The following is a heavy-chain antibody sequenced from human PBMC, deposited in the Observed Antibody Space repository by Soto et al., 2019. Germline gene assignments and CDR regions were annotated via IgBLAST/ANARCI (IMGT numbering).Heavy chain of an antibody. D-gene: IGHD1-1*01. CDR1: GFTFTSSA. V-gene: IGHV1-58*01. J-gene: IGHJ3*02. CDR2: IVVGSGNK. Sequence: ASVKVSCKASGFTFTSSAVQWVRQARGQRLEWIGWIVVGSGNKNYAQKFQERVTITREMSTSTAYMELSSLRSEDTAVYYCAATIQGGAFDIWGQGTMVTVSS. CDR3: AATIQGGAFDI.